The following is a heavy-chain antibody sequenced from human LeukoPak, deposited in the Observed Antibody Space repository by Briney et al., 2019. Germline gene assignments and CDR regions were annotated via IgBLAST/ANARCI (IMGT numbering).Heavy chain of an antibody. CDR3: ARAHITQGVVDGFDI. V-gene: IGHV4-59*12. CDR2: IYYSGST. J-gene: IGHJ3*02. D-gene: IGHD3-10*01. Sequence: SETLSLTCTVSGGSISSYYWSWIRQPPGKGLEWIGYIYYSGSTNYNPSLKSRVIISVDTSKNQFSLKLSSVTAADTAVYYCARAHITQGVVDGFDIWGQGTMVTVSS. CDR1: GGSISSYY.